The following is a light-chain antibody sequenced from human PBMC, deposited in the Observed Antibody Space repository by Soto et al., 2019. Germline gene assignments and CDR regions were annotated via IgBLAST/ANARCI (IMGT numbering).Light chain of an antibody. Sequence: DIQMTQSPSSLSASVGDRVTITCRASQSISSYLNWYQQNPGKAPKLLIYAASRLQSGVPSRFSGSGSGTDVTLTISSLQPEDFATYYCQQSYSTPPTFGQGTKVEIK. CDR3: QQSYSTPPT. V-gene: IGKV1-39*01. J-gene: IGKJ1*01. CDR1: QSISSY. CDR2: AAS.